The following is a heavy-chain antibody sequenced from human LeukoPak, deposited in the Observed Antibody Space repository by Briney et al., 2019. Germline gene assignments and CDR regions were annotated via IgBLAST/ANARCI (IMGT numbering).Heavy chain of an antibody. V-gene: IGHV3-33*06. CDR2: IWYDGSNK. Sequence: GRSLRPSCAASGFTFSSYGMHWVRQAPGKGLEWVAVIWYDGSNKYYADSVKGRFTISRDNSKNTLYLHMNSLRAEDTAVYYCAKDSDYVSSGYADYWGQGTLVTVSS. J-gene: IGHJ4*02. CDR1: GFTFSSYG. D-gene: IGHD3-22*01. CDR3: AKDSDYVSSGYADY.